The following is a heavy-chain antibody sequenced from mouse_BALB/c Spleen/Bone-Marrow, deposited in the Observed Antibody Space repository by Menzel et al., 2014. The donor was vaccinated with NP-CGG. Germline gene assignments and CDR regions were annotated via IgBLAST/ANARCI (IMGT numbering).Heavy chain of an antibody. Sequence: SGAELVEPGASVKLSCTASGFNIKDTYMHWVKQRPEQGLEWIGRIDPANGNTKYDPKFQGKATITADTSSNTAYLQLSSLTSEDTAVYYCASYRYAWYFDVWGAGTTVTVSS. D-gene: IGHD2-14*01. CDR1: GFNIKDTY. V-gene: IGHV14-3*02. CDR3: ASYRYAWYFDV. J-gene: IGHJ1*01. CDR2: IDPANGNT.